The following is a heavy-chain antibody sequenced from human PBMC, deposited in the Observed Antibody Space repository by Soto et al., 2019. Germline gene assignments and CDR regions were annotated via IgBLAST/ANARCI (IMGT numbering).Heavy chain of an antibody. D-gene: IGHD4-17*01. V-gene: IGHV3-33*06. Sequence: AGSLSLSCAASGFTFSNYHIHWVRQAPGKGLEWVAVIWYDGTSEYYADSVKGRFTISRDNSKNTVYLQMNSLRDEDTAVYYCANLDYGGNSVYWGQGTLVTVSS. CDR1: GFTFSNYH. J-gene: IGHJ4*02. CDR3: ANLDYGGNSVY. CDR2: IWYDGTSE.